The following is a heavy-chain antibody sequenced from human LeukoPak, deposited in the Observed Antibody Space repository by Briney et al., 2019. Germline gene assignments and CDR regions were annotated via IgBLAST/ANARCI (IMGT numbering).Heavy chain of an antibody. V-gene: IGHV1-18*01. D-gene: IGHD1-26*01. CDR3: ARDDSFIVGALRGVNAFDI. CDR2: ISTYNGDT. CDR1: GYIFTTYA. J-gene: IGHJ3*02. Sequence: ASVKVSCKASGYIFTTYAISWVRQAPGQGLEWMGWISTYNGDTNYVQKLQGRVIMTTDTSTSTAYMELRNLRSDDTAVYYCARDDSFIVGALRGVNAFDIWGQGTMVTVSS.